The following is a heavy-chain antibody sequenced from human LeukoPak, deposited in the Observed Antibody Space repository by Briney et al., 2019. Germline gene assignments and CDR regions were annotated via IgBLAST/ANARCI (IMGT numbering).Heavy chain of an antibody. CDR3: ARGPPAKPGTGYYYGMDV. CDR1: GGSFSGYY. V-gene: IGHV4-34*01. J-gene: IGHJ6*02. Sequence: SETLSLTCAVYGGSFSGYYWSWIRQPPGKGLEWIGEINHSGSTNYSPSLKSRVTISVDMSKNQFSLKLSSVTAADTAVCYCARGPPAKPGTGYYYGMDVWGQGTTVTVSS. D-gene: IGHD2-2*01. CDR2: INHSGST.